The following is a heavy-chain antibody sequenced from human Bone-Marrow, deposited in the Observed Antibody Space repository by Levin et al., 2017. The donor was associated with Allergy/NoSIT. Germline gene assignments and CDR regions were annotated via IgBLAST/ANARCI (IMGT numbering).Heavy chain of an antibody. CDR3: ARVTIYDSSGYYYQRPIGNWYFDL. D-gene: IGHD3-22*01. Sequence: GGSLRLSCAASGFTFSSYWMHWVRQAPGKGLVWVSRINSDGSSTSYADSVKGRFTISRDNAKNTLYLQMNSLRAEDTAVYYCARVTIYDSSGYYYQRPIGNWYFDLWGRGTLVTVSS. CDR1: GFTFSSYW. J-gene: IGHJ2*01. CDR2: INSDGSST. V-gene: IGHV3-74*01.